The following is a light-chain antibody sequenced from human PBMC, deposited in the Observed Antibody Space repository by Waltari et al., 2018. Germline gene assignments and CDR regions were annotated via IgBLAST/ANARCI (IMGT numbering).Light chain of an antibody. CDR1: QSLLPSIGHHF. CDR2: WGS. V-gene: IGKV2-28*01. Sequence: DIVMIQSPLSLLVTPGEPASLLCRSSQSLLPSIGHHFFDWYLQKPGQSPQLLIYWGSNRASGVPDRFSGSGSGTDFTLKISRVEAEDVGVYYCMQGLQTPYTFGQGTKLEIK. J-gene: IGKJ2*01. CDR3: MQGLQTPYT.